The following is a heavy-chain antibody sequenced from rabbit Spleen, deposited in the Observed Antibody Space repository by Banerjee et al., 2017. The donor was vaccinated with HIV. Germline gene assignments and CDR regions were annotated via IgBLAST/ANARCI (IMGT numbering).Heavy chain of an antibody. D-gene: IGHD1-1*01. Sequence: QQLVESGGGLVKPGASLTLTCTASGFSFSSGYDMCWVRQAPGKGLEWIACIAAGNSGTTYYASWAKGRFTISKTSSTVTLQMTSLTAADTATYFCARDPSDGYFLYDLWGQGTLVTVS. CDR1: GFSFSSGYD. V-gene: IGHV1S40*01. CDR3: ARDPSDGYFLYDL. CDR2: IAAGNSGTT. J-gene: IGHJ3*01.